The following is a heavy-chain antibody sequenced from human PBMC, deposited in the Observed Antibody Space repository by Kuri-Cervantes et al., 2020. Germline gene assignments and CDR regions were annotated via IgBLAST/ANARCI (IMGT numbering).Heavy chain of an antibody. Sequence: LSLTCAASGFTFSSYSMNWVRQAPGKGLEWVSSISSSSSYIYYADSVKGRFTISRDDSKNTLYLQMNSLKTEDTAVYYCTTESFYYYDSSGYYAFDIWGQGTMVTVSS. CDR3: TTESFYYYDSSGYYAFDI. V-gene: IGHV3-21*03. J-gene: IGHJ3*02. D-gene: IGHD3-22*01. CDR1: GFTFSSYS. CDR2: ISSSSSYI.